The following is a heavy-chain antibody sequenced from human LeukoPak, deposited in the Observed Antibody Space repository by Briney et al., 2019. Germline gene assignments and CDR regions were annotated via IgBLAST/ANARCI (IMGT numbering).Heavy chain of an antibody. Sequence: VASVKVSCKTSGYTFTDYYIYWVRQAPGQGLEWMGWISSNSGGTNYAQKFQGRVTMTRDTSISTAYMELNRLRSDDTAVYYCAREGNNNWSDYWGQGTLVTVSS. V-gene: IGHV1-2*02. CDR3: AREGNNNWSDY. D-gene: IGHD1-1*01. J-gene: IGHJ4*02. CDR2: ISSNSGGT. CDR1: GYTFTDYY.